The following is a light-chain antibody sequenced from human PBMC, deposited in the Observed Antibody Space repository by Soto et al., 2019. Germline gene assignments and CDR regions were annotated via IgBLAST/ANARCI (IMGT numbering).Light chain of an antibody. CDR3: QSYDTSLGGSYV. CDR2: GNS. V-gene: IGLV1-40*01. CDR1: SSNIGAGYD. Sequence: QSVLTQPPSVSGAPGQRVTISCTGSSSNIGAGYDVHWYQQLPGTAPKLLIYGNSNRPSGVPDRFSGSKSGTSASLAITGLQAEDEADYYCQSYDTSLGGSYVFGTGTKVTAL. J-gene: IGLJ1*01.